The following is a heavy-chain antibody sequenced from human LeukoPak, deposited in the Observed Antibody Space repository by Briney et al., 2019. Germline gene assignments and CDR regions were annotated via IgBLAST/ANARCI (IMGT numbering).Heavy chain of an antibody. D-gene: IGHD4-17*01. CDR1: GFTVSSNY. V-gene: IGHV3-53*01. CDR2: IYSGGST. J-gene: IGHJ4*02. Sequence: PGGSLRLSCAASGFTVSSNYMSWVRQAPGKGLEWVSVIYSGGSTYYADSVKGRFTISRDNSKNTLYVQMNSLRAEDTAIYYCALVTTDRPFDYWGQGTLVTVSS. CDR3: ALVTTDRPFDY.